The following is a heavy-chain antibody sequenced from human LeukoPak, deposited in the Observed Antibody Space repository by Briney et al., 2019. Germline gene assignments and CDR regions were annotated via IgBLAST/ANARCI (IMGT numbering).Heavy chain of an antibody. D-gene: IGHD3-22*01. V-gene: IGHV3-23*01. J-gene: IGHJ4*02. CDR3: AKATQYYYDSSSYYYYFDY. CDR1: GFTFSSYA. Sequence: GGSLRLSCAASGFTFSSYATSWVRQAPGKGLEWVSAISGSGGSTDYADSVKGRFTISRDNSKNTLYLQMNSLRAEDTAIYYCAKATQYYYDSSSYYYYFDYWGQGTLVTVSS. CDR2: ISGSGGST.